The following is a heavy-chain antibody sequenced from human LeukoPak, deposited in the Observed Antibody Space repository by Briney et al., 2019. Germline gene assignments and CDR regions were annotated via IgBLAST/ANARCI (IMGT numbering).Heavy chain of an antibody. Sequence: GGSLRLSCAASGFTFSAYAVIWVRQAPGKGLEWVSATSASGDYTHYADSVKGRFDISRDNSKNTVYLQMSSLRAVDAALYYCAKDPNGDYVGAFDSWGQGTTVIVSS. J-gene: IGHJ3*02. CDR3: AKDPNGDYVGAFDS. D-gene: IGHD4-17*01. CDR1: GFTFSAYA. CDR2: TSASGDYT. V-gene: IGHV3-23*01.